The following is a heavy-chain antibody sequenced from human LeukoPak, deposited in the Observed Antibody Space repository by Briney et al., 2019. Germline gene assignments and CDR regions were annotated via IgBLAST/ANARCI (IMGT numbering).Heavy chain of an antibody. D-gene: IGHD2-2*02. Sequence: GGSLRLSCAASGFTFKNYWMTWVRQPPGKGLEWVANIKPDGSETYCVDSVKGRFTISRDNAKNSLYLQMNSLRAEDTAVYYCARGGYKTTDYWGRGTLVTISS. J-gene: IGHJ4*02. V-gene: IGHV3-7*05. CDR2: IKPDGSET. CDR1: GFTFKNYW. CDR3: ARGGYKTTDY.